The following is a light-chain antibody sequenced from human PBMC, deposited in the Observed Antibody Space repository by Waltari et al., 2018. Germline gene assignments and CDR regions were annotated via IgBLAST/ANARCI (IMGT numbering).Light chain of an antibody. J-gene: IGLJ2*01. CDR1: NSDVGAYDY. CDR3: CSCSYTPTTTVI. V-gene: IGLV2-14*01. CDR2: AVT. Sequence: QSALTQPASVSGSPGQSITISCTGTNSDVGAYDYVSWYQHHPGKAPKLIIYAVTNRPSGVSNRFSGSKSDNTASLTISGLQAEDEAEYYCCSCSYTPTTTVIFGGGTKLTVL.